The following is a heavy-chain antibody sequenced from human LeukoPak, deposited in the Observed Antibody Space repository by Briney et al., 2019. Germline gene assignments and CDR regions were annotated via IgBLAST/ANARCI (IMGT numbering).Heavy chain of an antibody. V-gene: IGHV1-46*01. J-gene: IGHJ4*02. D-gene: IGHD6-13*01. CDR1: GYTFSNYW. CDR2: INSNDGST. CDR3: ARAPRNSSTMLDY. Sequence: ASVKVSCKTSGYTFSNYWIQWVRQAPGQGLEWMGLINSNDGSTAYTQKFQGKVIVTRDTSTGTVYMDLSSLRSGGTAVYYCARAPRNSSTMLDYWGQGTLVTVSS.